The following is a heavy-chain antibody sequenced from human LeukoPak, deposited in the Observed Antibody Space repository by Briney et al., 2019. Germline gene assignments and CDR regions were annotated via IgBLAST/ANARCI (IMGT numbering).Heavy chain of an antibody. CDR1: GFTVSSNY. V-gene: IGHV3-53*01. CDR2: IYSGGST. CDR3: ARDSPEGGVDY. J-gene: IGHJ4*02. Sequence: GGSLRLSCAASGFTVSSNYMSWVRQAPGKGLEWVSIIYSGGSTYYADSVKGRFTISRDNSKNTLYLQMNSLRAEDTAVYYCARDSPEGGVDYWGQGTLVTVSS. D-gene: IGHD1-26*01.